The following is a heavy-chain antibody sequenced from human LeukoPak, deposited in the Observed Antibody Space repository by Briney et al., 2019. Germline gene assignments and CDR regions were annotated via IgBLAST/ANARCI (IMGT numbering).Heavy chain of an antibody. D-gene: IGHD2-15*01. CDR2: IYYSGST. Sequence: SETLSLTCTVSGGYISSYYWSWIRQPPGKGLEWIGYIYYSGSTNYNPSLKSRVTISVDRSKNQFSLKLTSVTAADTAVYYCTIYSNWFDPWGQGTLVTVSS. V-gene: IGHV4-59*01. J-gene: IGHJ5*02. CDR3: TIYSNWFDP. CDR1: GGYISSYY.